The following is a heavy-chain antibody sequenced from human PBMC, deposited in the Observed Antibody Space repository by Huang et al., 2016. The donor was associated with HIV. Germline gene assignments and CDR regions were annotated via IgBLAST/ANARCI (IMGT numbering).Heavy chain of an antibody. CDR1: GYSFTTYA. CDR3: AGEFVIFGAPLWPAY. J-gene: IGHJ4*02. Sequence: QVQLVQSGAEVKKPGASVKVSCKASGYSFTTYALHWVRQGPGHRPGRMGGINPGNGNTNNTQKFQGRDTITRDTSESTVYMEVSSLTFEDTAVYYVAGEFVIFGAPLWPAYWGQGTLISVSS. D-gene: IGHD2-21*01. V-gene: IGHV1-3*01. CDR2: INPGNGNT.